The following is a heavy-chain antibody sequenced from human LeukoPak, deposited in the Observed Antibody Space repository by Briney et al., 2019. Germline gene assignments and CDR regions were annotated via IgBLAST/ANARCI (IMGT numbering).Heavy chain of an antibody. Sequence: NPSETLSLTCTVSTGSVNTDNFYWSWIRQPPGEGLEWIGFVHYSGATKYNPSLKSRVTISVDTSKNQFSLNLNSVSAADTAVYYCAREHDFGRFDYWGQGTLVTVSS. CDR2: VHYSGAT. V-gene: IGHV4-61*01. D-gene: IGHD4-17*01. J-gene: IGHJ4*02. CDR3: AREHDFGRFDY. CDR1: TGSVNTDNFY.